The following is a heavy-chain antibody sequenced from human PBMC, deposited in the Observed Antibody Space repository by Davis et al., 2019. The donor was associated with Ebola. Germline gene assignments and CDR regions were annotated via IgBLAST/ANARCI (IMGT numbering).Heavy chain of an antibody. V-gene: IGHV1-46*01. Sequence: ASVKVSCKASGYTFTSYYMHWVRQAPGQGLEWMGIINPSGGGTSYAQKFQGRVTMTRDTSTSTVYMELSSLRSEDTAVYYCARGEGPDCGGDCSDYWGQGTLVTVSS. CDR2: INPSGGGT. CDR1: GYTFTSYY. J-gene: IGHJ4*02. CDR3: ARGEGPDCGGDCSDY. D-gene: IGHD2-21*02.